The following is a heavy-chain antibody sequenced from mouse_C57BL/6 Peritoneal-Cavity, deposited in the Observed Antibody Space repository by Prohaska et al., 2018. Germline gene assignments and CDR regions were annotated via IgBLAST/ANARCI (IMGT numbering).Heavy chain of an antibody. D-gene: IGHD2-10*02. CDR3: ARQSIAWYFDV. J-gene: IGHJ1*03. V-gene: IGHV1-26*01. CDR1: GYTFTDYY. CDR2: INPNNGGT. Sequence: EVQLQQSGPELVKPGASVKISCKASGYTFTDYYMDWVKQSHGKSLEWIGDINPNNGGTSYNQKFKGKATLTVDKSSSTAYMELNSLTSEDSAVYYCARQSIAWYFDVWGTGTTVTVSS.